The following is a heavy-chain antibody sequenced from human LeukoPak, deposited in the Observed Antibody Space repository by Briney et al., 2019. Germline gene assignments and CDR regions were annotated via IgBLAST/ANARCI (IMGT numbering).Heavy chain of an antibody. CDR3: ASSGAVPLPTSIPNWFDP. Sequence: KPSETLSLTCAVYGGSFSGYYWSWIRQPPGKGLEWIGEINHSGSTNYNPSLKSRVTISVDTSKNQFSLKLSSVTAADTAVYYCASSGAVPLPTSIPNWFDPWGQGTLVTVSS. D-gene: IGHD3-10*01. V-gene: IGHV4-34*01. CDR1: GGSFSGYY. CDR2: INHSGST. J-gene: IGHJ5*02.